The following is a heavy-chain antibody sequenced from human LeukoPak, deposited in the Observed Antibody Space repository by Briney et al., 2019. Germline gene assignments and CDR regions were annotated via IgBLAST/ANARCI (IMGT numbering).Heavy chain of an antibody. D-gene: IGHD3-22*01. CDR3: AKAYYDSSGSHFDY. CDR1: GFTFNSYD. V-gene: IGHV3-23*01. J-gene: IGHJ4*02. Sequence: GGSLRLSCAASGFTFNSYDMTWVRQAPGKGLEWVSGMSGSGRSTYYADSVEGRFTISRDNSKNTLYLQMNSLRAEDTAVYYCAKAYYDSSGSHFDYWGQGTLVTVSS. CDR2: MSGSGRST.